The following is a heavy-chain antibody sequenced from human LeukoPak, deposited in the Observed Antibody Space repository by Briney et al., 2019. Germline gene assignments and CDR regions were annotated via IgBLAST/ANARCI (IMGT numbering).Heavy chain of an antibody. CDR1: GFTFSSYA. V-gene: IGHV3-23*01. CDR3: AKGFSWYGYGMDV. D-gene: IGHD6-13*01. J-gene: IGHJ6*02. CDR2: ISSSGGST. Sequence: PGGSLRLSCAASGFTFSSYAMSWVRQAPGKGLEWVSAISSSGGSTYYADSVKGRFTISRDTSKNTLYLQMNSLRAEDTAVYYCAKGFSWYGYGMDVWGLGTTVTVSS.